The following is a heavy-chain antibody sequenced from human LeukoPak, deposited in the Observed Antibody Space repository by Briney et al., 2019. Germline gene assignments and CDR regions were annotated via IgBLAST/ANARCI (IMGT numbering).Heavy chain of an antibody. CDR2: IYTSGST. D-gene: IGHD3-10*01. Sequence: SETLSLTCTVSGGSISSGSYYWSWIRQPAGKGLEWIGRIYTSGSTNYNPSLKSRVTISVDTSKNQFSLKLSSVTAADTAVYYCARIGLSHRGVDYWGQGTLVTVSS. CDR1: GGSISSGSYY. V-gene: IGHV4-61*02. CDR3: ARIGLSHRGVDY. J-gene: IGHJ4*02.